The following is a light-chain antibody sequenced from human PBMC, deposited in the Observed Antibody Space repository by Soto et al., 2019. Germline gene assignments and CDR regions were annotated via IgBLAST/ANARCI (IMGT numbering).Light chain of an antibody. Sequence: EIVLTQSPGTLSLSPGERATLSCRASQSVSNNYLAWYQQKPGQAPRLVIYGASGRATGIPDRFSGSGSGTDFTLTISRLEPEDSAVYFCQQYDTSPQTFGQGTKVDIK. V-gene: IGKV3-20*01. CDR2: GAS. CDR1: QSVSNNY. CDR3: QQYDTSPQT. J-gene: IGKJ1*01.